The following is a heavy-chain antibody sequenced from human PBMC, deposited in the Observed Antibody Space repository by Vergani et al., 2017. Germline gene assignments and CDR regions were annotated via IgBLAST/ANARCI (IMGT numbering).Heavy chain of an antibody. CDR3: AGDTHSWQRADR. D-gene: IGHD6-13*01. Sequence: QAQLQESGPGLVKPSETLSLTCHVFGVSVTDYNCNWIRQAPGKGLEWIGSLATTGGATHARHNPSLKSRVSISVDTYKSQFSLRLTSVTAAGAAMHYCAGDTHSWQRADRWGQGLLVSVSS. V-gene: IGHV4-59*02. CDR1: GVSVTDYN. CDR2: LATTGGA. J-gene: IGHJ5*02.